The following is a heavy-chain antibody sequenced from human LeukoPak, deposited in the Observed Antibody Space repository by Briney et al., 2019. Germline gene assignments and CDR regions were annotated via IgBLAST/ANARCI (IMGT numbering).Heavy chain of an antibody. D-gene: IGHD2-15*01. V-gene: IGHV4-39*01. Sequence: KSSGTLSLTCTVSGGSISSSSYYWGWVRQPPGKGLEWLGSIYYSGSTYYNPSCRSRVTISVDTSKNQFSMKRSSVTPADTAVYYCQTGYCSGGSCFYFVYWGEGALVSVSS. CDR3: QTGYCSGGSCFYFVY. J-gene: IGHJ4*02. CDR1: GGSISSSSYY. CDR2: IYYSGST.